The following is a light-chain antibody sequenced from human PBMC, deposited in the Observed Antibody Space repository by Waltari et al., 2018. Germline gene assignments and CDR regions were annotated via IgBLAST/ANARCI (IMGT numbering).Light chain of an antibody. Sequence: DRVLTQSPDTLSVSPGERATLSCRASQRVGGNVAWYQQRPGQAPRLLIFGASIRAIGIPARFSGSGPGTEFTFTISSLESEDFAVYYCLQYNNWPRTFGQGTKVEV. V-gene: IGKV3-15*01. CDR3: LQYNNWPRT. CDR2: GAS. CDR1: QRVGGN. J-gene: IGKJ1*01.